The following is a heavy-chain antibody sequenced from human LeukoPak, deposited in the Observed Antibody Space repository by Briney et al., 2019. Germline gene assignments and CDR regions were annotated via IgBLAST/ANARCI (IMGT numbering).Heavy chain of an antibody. V-gene: IGHV4-34*01. CDR3: ARKGGGQLVNTRRWFDP. CDR2: INHSGST. J-gene: IGHJ5*02. CDR1: GGSLSDHY. Sequence: SDTLSLTCAVYGGSLSDHYWTWIRQSPGKGLEWIGEINHSGSTHYNPSLKSRVTMSVDTSKKQFSLKMSSVTAADTAVYYCARKGGGQLVNTRRWFDPWGQGTLVTVSS. D-gene: IGHD6-13*01.